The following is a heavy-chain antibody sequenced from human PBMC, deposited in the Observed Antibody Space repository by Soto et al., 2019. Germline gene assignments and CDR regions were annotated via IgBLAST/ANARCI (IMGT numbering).Heavy chain of an antibody. V-gene: IGHV4-38-2*01. J-gene: IGHJ4*02. CDR2: IYQSGKT. D-gene: IGHD2-2*01. CDR3: ARLYCSSVSCYNDY. Sequence: SETLSLTCGVSGFPVSYGYYWGWIRQPPGKGLEWLGSIYQSGKTYYNPSLKSRLTLSMDTSRNEFSLRLRSVTAADTAVYFCARLYCSSVSCYNDYWGPVVLVTVSS. CDR1: GFPVSYGYY.